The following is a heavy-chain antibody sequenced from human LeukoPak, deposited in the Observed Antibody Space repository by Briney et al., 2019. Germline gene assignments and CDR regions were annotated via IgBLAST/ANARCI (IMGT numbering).Heavy chain of an antibody. J-gene: IGHJ5*02. D-gene: IGHD3-22*01. CDR1: GGTFSSYA. CDR2: IIPILGIA. Sequence: SVKVSCKASGGTFSSYAISWVRQAPGQGLEWMGRIIPILGIANYAQKFQGRVTITADKSTSTAYMELSSLRSEDTAVYYCARDLYDSSGQHHWGQGTLVTVSS. CDR3: ARDLYDSSGQHH. V-gene: IGHV1-69*04.